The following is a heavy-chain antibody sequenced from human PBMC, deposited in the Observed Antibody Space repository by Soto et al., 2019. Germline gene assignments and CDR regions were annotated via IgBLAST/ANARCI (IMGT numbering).Heavy chain of an antibody. CDR1: GFTFSSYS. CDR3: ARMRGSYGFDY. D-gene: IGHD1-26*01. CDR2: ISSSTGYI. V-gene: IGHV3-21*01. Sequence: EVQLVESGGGLVKPGGSLRLSCAASGFTFSSYSMNWVRQAPGKGLEWVSSISSSTGYIDYADSVKGRFTISRDNAKNSLYLQMNSLRAEDTAVYYCARMRGSYGFDYWGQGTLVTVSS. J-gene: IGHJ4*01.